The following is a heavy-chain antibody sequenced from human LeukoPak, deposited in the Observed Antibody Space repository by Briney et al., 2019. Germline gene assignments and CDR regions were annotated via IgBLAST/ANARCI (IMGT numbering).Heavy chain of an antibody. CDR1: GYTFNTYY. CDR2: INPSGGST. CDR3: ARDRRQWLALDV. V-gene: IGHV1-46*02. Sequence: ASVKVSCKASGYTFNTYYIHWVRQAPGQGLEWMGIINPSGGSTSYAEKFQGRVTMTRDTSTSTVYMELSSLRSEDTAVYYCARDRRQWLALDVWGQGTTVTVSS. D-gene: IGHD6-19*01. J-gene: IGHJ6*02.